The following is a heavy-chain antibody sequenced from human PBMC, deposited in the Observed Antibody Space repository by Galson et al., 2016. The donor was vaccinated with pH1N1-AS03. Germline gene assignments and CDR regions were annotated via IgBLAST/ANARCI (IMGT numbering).Heavy chain of an antibody. D-gene: IGHD3-16*01. CDR1: GYRFTNYW. CDR2: IYPGNSDS. J-gene: IGHJ4*02. Sequence: QSGAEVTKPGESLKISCKGSGYRFTNYWIGWVRQMPGKGLEWMGIIYPGNSDSRYNKSFQGQVTISADTSISTVYLQWSSLRASDTAMYYCARPRLNYFDNWGQGTLVTVSS. V-gene: IGHV5-51*03. CDR3: ARPRLNYFDN.